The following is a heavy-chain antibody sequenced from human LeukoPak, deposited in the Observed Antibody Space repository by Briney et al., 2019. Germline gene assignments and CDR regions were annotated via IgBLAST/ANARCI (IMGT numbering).Heavy chain of an antibody. D-gene: IGHD3-10*01. Sequence: GGSLRLSCAAPGFTFSDYSMNWVRQAPGKGLEWISYISSTSNTIYYADSVKGRFIISRDNAKNSLYLQMNSLRAEDTAVYYCASLRRASTGDYWGQGTLLTVSS. J-gene: IGHJ4*02. V-gene: IGHV3-48*01. CDR1: GFTFSDYS. CDR3: ASLRRASTGDY. CDR2: ISSTSNTI.